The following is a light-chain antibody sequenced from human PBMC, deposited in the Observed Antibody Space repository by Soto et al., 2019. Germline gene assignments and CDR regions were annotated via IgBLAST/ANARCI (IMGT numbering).Light chain of an antibody. CDR1: QTVSTN. V-gene: IGKV3-15*01. Sequence: EIVMTQSPDTLSVSPGDRATLSCRASQTVSTNLAWYQQKPGQAPRLLIYGASTRATGVPDRFSGSGSRTEFTLTISSLQSEDFAVYYCQQYNSWPPWTFGQGTKVEIK. CDR2: GAS. CDR3: QQYNSWPPWT. J-gene: IGKJ1*01.